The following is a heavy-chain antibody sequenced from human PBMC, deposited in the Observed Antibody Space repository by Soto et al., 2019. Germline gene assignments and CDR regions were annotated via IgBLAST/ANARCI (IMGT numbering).Heavy chain of an antibody. V-gene: IGHV1-8*01. CDR2: MNPNSGNT. D-gene: IGHD1-26*01. Sequence: ASVKVSCKASGYTFTSYDINWVRQATGQGLEWMGWMNPNSGNTGYAQKFQGRVTMTRNTSISTAYMELSSLRSEDTAVSYCARGRVGAFYYYYGMDVWGQATTVTVSS. J-gene: IGHJ6*02. CDR3: ARGRVGAFYYYYGMDV. CDR1: GYTFTSYD.